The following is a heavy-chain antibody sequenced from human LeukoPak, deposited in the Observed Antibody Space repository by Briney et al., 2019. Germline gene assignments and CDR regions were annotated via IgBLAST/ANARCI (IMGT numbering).Heavy chain of an antibody. D-gene: IGHD3-10*01. CDR1: GFTFSRFT. V-gene: IGHV3-48*02. CDR3: ARDMSLLWFGDPFDY. CDR2: ISSSSSTT. J-gene: IGHJ4*02. Sequence: PGGSLRLSCAASGFTFSRFTMNWVRQAPGKGLEWVSYISSSSSTTYYADSVKGRFTVSRDNAKNSLYLQMNSLRDEDTAVYYCARDMSLLWFGDPFDYWGQGTLVTVSS.